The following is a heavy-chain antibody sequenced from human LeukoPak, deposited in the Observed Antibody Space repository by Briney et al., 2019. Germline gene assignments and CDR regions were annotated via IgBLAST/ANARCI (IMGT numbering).Heavy chain of an antibody. Sequence: SQTLSLTCTVSGGSISSGTYYWSWIRQPAGKGLEWIGRMYSSGSTNYNPSLKGRVTISVDTSKNQFSLKLSSVTAADTAVYYCAREVAGGVYFDYWGQGTLVTVSS. CDR3: AREVAGGVYFDY. D-gene: IGHD2-15*01. J-gene: IGHJ4*02. CDR2: MYSSGST. CDR1: GGSISSGTYY. V-gene: IGHV4-61*02.